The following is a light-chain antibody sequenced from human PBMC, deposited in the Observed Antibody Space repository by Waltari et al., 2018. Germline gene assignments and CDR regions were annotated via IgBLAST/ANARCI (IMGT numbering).Light chain of an antibody. CDR2: SDR. J-gene: IGLJ2*01. CDR3: ATWDRSLSSPV. Sequence: QSVLTQPPSASGAPGQTVTISCSGDHSNTGANYVSWYQQVPGTAPKLLTFSDRRRPSGVPDRISVSKSGTTASLGISDLRSEDEADYYCATWDRSLSSPVFGGGTRLTVL. V-gene: IGLV1-47*02. CDR1: HSNTGANY.